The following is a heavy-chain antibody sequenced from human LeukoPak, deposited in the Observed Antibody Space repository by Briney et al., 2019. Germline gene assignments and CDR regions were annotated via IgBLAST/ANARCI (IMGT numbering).Heavy chain of an antibody. CDR3: AKDRGYYSSTSCQFYYYYYGMDV. D-gene: IGHD2-2*01. CDR2: IPYDGSNK. CDR1: GFTFSSYG. V-gene: IGHV3-30*18. Sequence: PGGSLRLSCAASGFTFSSYGMLWVRQAPGKGLEWVAVIPYDGSNKYYADSVKGRFTISRDNSKNTLYLQMNSLRAEDTAVYYCAKDRGYYSSTSCQFYYYYYGMDVWGQGTTVTVSS. J-gene: IGHJ6*02.